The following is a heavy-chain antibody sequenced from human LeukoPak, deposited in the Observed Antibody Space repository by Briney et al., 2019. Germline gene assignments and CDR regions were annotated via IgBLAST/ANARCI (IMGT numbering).Heavy chain of an antibody. CDR1: GFTFSAVA. CDR2: ITDDGYNT. CDR3: AKDLSYTSGASDH. V-gene: IGHV3-23*01. Sequence: PGGSLRLSCAASGFTFSAVAMIWVRQAPGKGLERISTITDDGYNTYSADSVKGRITFSRDNSKNTLSLQLRSLRAEDTAVYYCAKDLSYTSGASDHWGQGTLVTVSS. D-gene: IGHD6-19*01. J-gene: IGHJ4*02.